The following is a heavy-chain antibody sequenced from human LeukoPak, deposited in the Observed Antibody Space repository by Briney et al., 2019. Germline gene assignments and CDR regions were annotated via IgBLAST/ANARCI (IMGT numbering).Heavy chain of an antibody. D-gene: IGHD3-10*01. CDR3: ARVEGVVRGLSPPSIKSRVYFDY. J-gene: IGHJ4*02. Sequence: SETLSLTCTVSGGSINSFYWSWIRQSPGKGLEWIGYIYYRGNTNYNPSLQSRVSISVDASKRQFSLELSSVTAADTAVYYCARVEGVVRGLSPPSIKSRVYFDYWGQGTLVTVSS. V-gene: IGHV4-59*01. CDR1: GGSINSFY. CDR2: IYYRGNT.